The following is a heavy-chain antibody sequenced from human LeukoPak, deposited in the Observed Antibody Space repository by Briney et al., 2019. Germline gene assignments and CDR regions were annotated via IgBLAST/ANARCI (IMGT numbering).Heavy chain of an antibody. CDR2: ISSSGSTI. J-gene: IGHJ4*02. Sequence: GGSLRLSCAASGFTFSDYYMSWIRQAPGKGLEWVSYISSSGSTIYYADSVKGRFTISRDNAKNSLYLQMNSLRAEDTAVYYCARQRLRLGQLSLLLDYWGQGSLVTVSS. D-gene: IGHD3-16*02. CDR1: GFTFSDYY. V-gene: IGHV3-11*04. CDR3: ARQRLRLGQLSLLLDY.